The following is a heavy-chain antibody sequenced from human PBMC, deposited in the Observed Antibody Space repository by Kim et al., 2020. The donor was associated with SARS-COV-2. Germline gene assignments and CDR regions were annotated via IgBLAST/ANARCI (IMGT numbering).Heavy chain of an antibody. CDR3: ARDWSAASGYYLDY. J-gene: IGHJ4*02. V-gene: IGHV4-59*01. Sequence: YNPSLKSRVTISVDTSKNQFSLKLSSVTAADTAVYYCARDWSAASGYYLDYWGQGTLVTVSS. D-gene: IGHD3-3*01.